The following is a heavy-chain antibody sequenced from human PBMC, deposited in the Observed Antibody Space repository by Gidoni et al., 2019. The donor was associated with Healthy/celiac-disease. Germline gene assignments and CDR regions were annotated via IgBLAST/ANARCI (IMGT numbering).Heavy chain of an antibody. V-gene: IGHV3-9*01. J-gene: IGHJ4*02. D-gene: IGHD4-17*01. CDR1: GFPFDDYA. CDR3: AKDNDYGDYPSGWLFDY. CDR2: ISWNSGSI. Sequence: EVQLVESGGGLVQPGRSLRLSCAASGFPFDDYAMHWVRQAPGKGLEWVSGISWNSGSIGYADSVKGRFTISRDNAKNSLYLQMNSLRAEDTALYYCAKDNDYGDYPSGWLFDYWGQGTLVTVSS.